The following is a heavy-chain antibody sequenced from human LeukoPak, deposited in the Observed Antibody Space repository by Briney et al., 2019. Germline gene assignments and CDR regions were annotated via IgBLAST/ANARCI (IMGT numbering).Heavy chain of an antibody. CDR1: GFTFSSYA. CDR3: ARTGCSGGSCYPHYGMDV. J-gene: IGHJ6*02. V-gene: IGHV3-21*01. Sequence: GGSLRLSCAASGFTFSSYAMSWVRQAPGKGPEWVSAISSSSSYIYYADSVKGRFTISRDNAKNSLYLQMNSLRAEDTAVYYCARTGCSGGSCYPHYGMDVWGQGTTVTVSS. CDR2: ISSSSSYI. D-gene: IGHD2-15*01.